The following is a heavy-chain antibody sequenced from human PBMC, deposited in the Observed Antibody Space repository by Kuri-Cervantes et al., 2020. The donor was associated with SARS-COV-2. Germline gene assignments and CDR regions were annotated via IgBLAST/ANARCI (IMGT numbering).Heavy chain of an antibody. CDR2: TYYRSKWYN. CDR3: ATGPVVPAAMPVRWFDP. D-gene: IGHD2-2*01. J-gene: IGHJ5*02. Sequence: SQTLSLTCAISGDSVSSNSAAWNWIRQSPSRGLEWLGRTYYRSKWYNDYAVSVKSRITINPDTSKNQLSLQLNSVTPEDTAVYYCATGPVVPAAMPVRWFDPWGQGTLVTVSS. V-gene: IGHV6-1*01. CDR1: GDSVSSNSAA.